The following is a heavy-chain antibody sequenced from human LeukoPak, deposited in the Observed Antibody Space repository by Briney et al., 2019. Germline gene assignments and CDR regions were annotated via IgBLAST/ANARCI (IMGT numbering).Heavy chain of an antibody. Sequence: AGGSLRLSCAASGFTVSSNYMSWVRQAPGKGLEWVSGIYSGGSIYYADSVKGRFTISRDSSKNTLYLQMNSLRVEDTAVYYCAGRGYCSGGNCYGAFDIWGQGTMVTVSS. CDR1: GFTVSSNY. V-gene: IGHV3-53*01. D-gene: IGHD2-15*01. CDR2: IYSGGSI. J-gene: IGHJ3*02. CDR3: AGRGYCSGGNCYGAFDI.